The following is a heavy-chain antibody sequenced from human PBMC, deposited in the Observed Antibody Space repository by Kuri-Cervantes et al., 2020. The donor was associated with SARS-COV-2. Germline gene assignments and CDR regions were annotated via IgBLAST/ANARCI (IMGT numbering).Heavy chain of an antibody. J-gene: IGHJ4*02. V-gene: IGHV3-7*05. D-gene: IGHD1-1*01. CDR1: GFTFSSYW. Sequence: GGSLRLSCAASGFTFSSYWMSWVRQAPGKGLEWVANIKQDGSEKYYVDSVKGRFTISRDNAKNSLYLQMDSLRAEDTAVYYCARDFFSSRRYNWNDVYPPEFDFRGQGTRVTVSS. CDR3: ARDFFSSRRYNWNDVYPPEFDF. CDR2: IKQDGSEK.